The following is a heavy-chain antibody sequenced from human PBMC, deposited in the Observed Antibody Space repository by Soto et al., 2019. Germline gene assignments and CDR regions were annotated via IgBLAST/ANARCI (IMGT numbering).Heavy chain of an antibody. J-gene: IGHJ6*02. D-gene: IGHD2-8*01. Sequence: QVQLVESGGGVVQPGRSLRLSCAASGFTFSSYGMHWVRQAPGKGLEWVAVISYDGSNKYYADSVKGRFTISRDNSKNTLYLQMNSLRAEDTAVYYCAKGVVCTNGVCYSPQDYYYYGMDVWGQGTTVTLSS. V-gene: IGHV3-30*18. CDR3: AKGVVCTNGVCYSPQDYYYYGMDV. CDR2: ISYDGSNK. CDR1: GFTFSSYG.